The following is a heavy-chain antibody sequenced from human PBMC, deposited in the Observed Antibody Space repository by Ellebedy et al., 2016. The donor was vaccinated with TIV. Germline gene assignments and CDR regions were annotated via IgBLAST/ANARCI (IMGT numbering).Heavy chain of an antibody. D-gene: IGHD3-10*01. J-gene: IGHJ5*02. V-gene: IGHV4-59*08. CDR2: TYYTGST. CDR3: ARHGSLVGGSFDP. Sequence: SETLSLTCTVSGGSISSYYWNWIRQPPGKGLEWIGSTYYTGSTYYNPSLKSRVTISVDTSKNQFSLKLSSVTAADTAVYYCARHGSLVGGSFDPWGQGTLVTVSS. CDR1: GGSISSYY.